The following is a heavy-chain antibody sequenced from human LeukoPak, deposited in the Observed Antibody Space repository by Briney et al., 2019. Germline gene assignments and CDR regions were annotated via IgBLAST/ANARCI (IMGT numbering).Heavy chain of an antibody. CDR1: GFSFSNHG. V-gene: IGHV3-30*18. Sequence: PGRSLRLSCAASGFSFSNHGMHWVRQAPGKGLEWVAVISYDETNKQYADSVKGRFTISRDNSKNTVSLQMNSLRGEDTAVYYCAKEEYWGYYMDVWGKGTTVTVSS. J-gene: IGHJ6*04. CDR3: AKEEYWGYYMDV. D-gene: IGHD2/OR15-2a*01. CDR2: ISYDETNK.